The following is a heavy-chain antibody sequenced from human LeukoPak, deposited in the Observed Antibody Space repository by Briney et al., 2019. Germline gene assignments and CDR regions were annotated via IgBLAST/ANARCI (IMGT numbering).Heavy chain of an antibody. CDR1: GFTFSSYA. D-gene: IGHD3-16*01. J-gene: IGHJ4*02. CDR2: ISNSGTTT. V-gene: IGHV3-23*01. CDR3: AKGGIYADCDY. Sequence: GGSLRLSCAASGFTFSSYAMSWVRQAPGKGLEWVSSISNSGTTTYYADSVKGRSTISRHNSKNTVYLQMNSLRAEDTAVYYCAKGGIYADCDYWGQGTLVTVSS.